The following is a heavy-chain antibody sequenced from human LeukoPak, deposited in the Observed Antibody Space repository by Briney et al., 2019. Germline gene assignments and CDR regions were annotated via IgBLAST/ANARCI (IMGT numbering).Heavy chain of an antibody. J-gene: IGHJ6*03. Sequence: SETLSLTCTVSGGSISSYYWSWIRQPPGKGLEWIGYIYYSGSTNYNPSLKSRVTISVDTSKNQFSLKLSSVTAADTAVYYCARDRGSYYYYMDVWGKGTTVTVSS. D-gene: IGHD1-26*01. CDR3: ARDRGSYYYYMDV. V-gene: IGHV4-59*01. CDR2: IYYSGST. CDR1: GGSISSYY.